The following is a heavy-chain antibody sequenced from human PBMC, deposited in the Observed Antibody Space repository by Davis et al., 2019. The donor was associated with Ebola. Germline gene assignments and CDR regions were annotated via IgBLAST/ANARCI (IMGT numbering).Heavy chain of an antibody. Sequence: PAGSLRLSCAASGFTFSSYAMSWVRQAPGKGLEWVSTLSGTGGGSTYYADSVKGRFTISRDNSKNTLYLQMNSLRAEDTAVYYCAKDDLYSYEYQYYFDYGGQGTLVTVYS. CDR3: AKDDLYSYEYQYYFDY. V-gene: IGHV3-23*01. CDR2: LSGTGGGST. J-gene: IGHJ4*02. D-gene: IGHD5-18*01. CDR1: GFTFSSYA.